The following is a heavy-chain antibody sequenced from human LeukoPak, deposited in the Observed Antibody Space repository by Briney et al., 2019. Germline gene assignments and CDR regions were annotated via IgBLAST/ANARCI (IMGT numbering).Heavy chain of an antibody. CDR3: AKEEYGVVIPDSY. CDR1: GFTFSSYG. J-gene: IGHJ4*02. CDR2: IRYDGSNK. Sequence: GGSLRLSCAASGFTFSSYGMHWVRQAPGKGLEWVAFIRYDGSNKYYADSVKGRFTISRDNSKNTLYLQMSSLRAEDTAVYYCAKEEYGVVIPDSYWGQGTLVTVSS. D-gene: IGHD3-3*01. V-gene: IGHV3-30*02.